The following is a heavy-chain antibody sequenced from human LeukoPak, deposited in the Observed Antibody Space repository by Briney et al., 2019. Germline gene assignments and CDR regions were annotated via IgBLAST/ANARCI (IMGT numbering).Heavy chain of an antibody. Sequence: SETLSLTCAVSGVSIGSVNNYWIWIRQPAGKGLEYIGRIYTSGSTNYNPSLKSRVTISLDRSKNQFSLELTSVTAADTAVYYCARAWRFTYGRFDYWGRGTLVTVSS. J-gene: IGHJ4*02. D-gene: IGHD5-18*01. CDR3: ARAWRFTYGRFDY. CDR2: IYTSGST. V-gene: IGHV4-61*02. CDR1: GVSIGSVNNY.